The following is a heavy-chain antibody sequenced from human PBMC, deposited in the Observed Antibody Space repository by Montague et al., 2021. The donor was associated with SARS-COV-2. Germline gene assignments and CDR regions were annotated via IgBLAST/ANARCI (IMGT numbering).Heavy chain of an antibody. V-gene: IGHV4-34*01. Sequence: SETLSLTCAVYGGSLSGYYWAWIRQTPAKGLEWIGEINHSGSTNYNPSLKSRLTISVDTPKKQFSLKLNSMTAADTAVYYCARGADYDFWSGFLRYKWFDPWGLGTPDTVSS. D-gene: IGHD3-3*01. CDR3: ARGADYDFWSGFLRYKWFDP. J-gene: IGHJ5*02. CDR1: GGSLSGYY. CDR2: INHSGST.